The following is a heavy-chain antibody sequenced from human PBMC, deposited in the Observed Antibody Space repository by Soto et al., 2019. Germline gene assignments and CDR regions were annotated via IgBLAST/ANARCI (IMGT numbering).Heavy chain of an antibody. Sequence: SVKVSCKASGYTFTSYYMPWVRPAPGQGLEWMVGIIPIFGTANYAQKFQGRVTITADESTSTAYMKLSSLRSEDTAVCYCARGHCSSTSGYSGRHPKFEYWG. CDR3: ARGHCSSTSGYSGRHPKFEY. CDR1: GYTFTSYY. V-gene: IGHV1-69*13. D-gene: IGHD2-2*01. J-gene: IGHJ4*01. CDR2: IIPIFGTA.